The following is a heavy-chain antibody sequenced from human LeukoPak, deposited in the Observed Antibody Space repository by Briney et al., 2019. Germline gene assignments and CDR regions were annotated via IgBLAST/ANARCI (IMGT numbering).Heavy chain of an antibody. J-gene: IGHJ4*02. CDR1: GYTFTSYG. CDR3: ARESELRHFDWLLYRASYFDY. Sequence: GASVTVSCKASGYTFTSYGISWVRQAPGQGLEWMGWISAYNGNTNYAQKLQGRVTMTTDTSTSTAYMELRSLRSDDTAVYYCARESELRHFDWLLYRASYFDYWGQGTLVTVSS. D-gene: IGHD3-9*01. CDR2: ISAYNGNT. V-gene: IGHV1-18*01.